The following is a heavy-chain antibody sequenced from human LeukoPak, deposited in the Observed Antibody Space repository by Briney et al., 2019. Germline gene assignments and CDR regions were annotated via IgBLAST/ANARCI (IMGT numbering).Heavy chain of an antibody. D-gene: IGHD3-22*01. CDR1: GFTLSSYW. V-gene: IGHV3-74*01. Sequence: GGSLRLSCAASGFTLSSYWMHWVRQGPGKGLVWVSRIYVDGRTTTYADSVKGRFTISRDNSKNTLYLQMNSLRAEDTAVYYCAKDLGYYDSSGYYSPFDYWGQGTLVTVSS. J-gene: IGHJ4*02. CDR2: IYVDGRTT. CDR3: AKDLGYYDSSGYYSPFDY.